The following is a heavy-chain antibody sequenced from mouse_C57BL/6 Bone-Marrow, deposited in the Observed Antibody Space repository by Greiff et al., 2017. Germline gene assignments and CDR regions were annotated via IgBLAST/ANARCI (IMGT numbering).Heavy chain of an antibody. D-gene: IGHD2-5*01. CDR3: ARHGDYSKSDAMDY. J-gene: IGHJ4*01. V-gene: IGHV5-2*01. CDR1: EYEFPSHD. CDR2: INSDGGST. Sequence: EVHLVESGGGLVQPGESLKLSCESNEYEFPSHDMSWVRKTPEKRLELVAAINSDGGSTYYPDTMERRFIISRDNTKQTLYLQMSSLRSEDTALYYCARHGDYSKSDAMDYWGQGTSVTVSS.